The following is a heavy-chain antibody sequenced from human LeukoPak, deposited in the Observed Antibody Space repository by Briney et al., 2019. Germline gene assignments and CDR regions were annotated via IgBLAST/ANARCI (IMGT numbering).Heavy chain of an antibody. CDR3: ARASRDGYNQNFDH. V-gene: IGHV5-51*01. CDR1: GSRFSSYW. Sequence: GESLKISCKGLGSRFSSYWNAWVRQRPGKGLEWMGIIYPGGSETRYDPSFQGQVTISADSSTSTAYLQWSSLRASDTAMYYCARASRDGYNQNFDHWGQGTLVTVSS. CDR2: IYPGGSET. D-gene: IGHD5-24*01. J-gene: IGHJ4*02.